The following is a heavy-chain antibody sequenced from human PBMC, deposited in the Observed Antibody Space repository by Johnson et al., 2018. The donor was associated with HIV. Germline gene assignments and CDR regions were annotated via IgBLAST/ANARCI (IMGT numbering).Heavy chain of an antibody. J-gene: IGHJ3*02. V-gene: IGHV3-66*02. CDR3: ARDHSSSWTPGDAFDI. CDR2: IFSVGDV. Sequence: VQLVESGGGLVQPGGSLRLSCAASGITVGTNYMSWVRQAPGKGLEWGSVIFSVGDVYYADSVKGRFTISRDNSKNTLYLQMNSLRAEDTAVYYCARDHSSSWTPGDAFDIWGQGTMVTVSS. CDR1: GITVGTNY. D-gene: IGHD6-13*01.